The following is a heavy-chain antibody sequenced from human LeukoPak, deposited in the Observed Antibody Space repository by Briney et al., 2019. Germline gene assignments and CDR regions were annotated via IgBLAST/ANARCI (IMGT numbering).Heavy chain of an antibody. J-gene: IGHJ5*02. Sequence: GGSLRLSCAASGFTLSSYDMYWVRQPTGKGLERVSGIDIPGNTYYPDSVKGRFTMSRESAKNSLYLQMNSLRAGDTAVYYCARAVAGTHWFDPWGQGTLVTVSS. CDR3: ARAVAGTHWFDP. CDR2: IDIPGNT. CDR1: GFTLSSYD. D-gene: IGHD6-19*01. V-gene: IGHV3-13*01.